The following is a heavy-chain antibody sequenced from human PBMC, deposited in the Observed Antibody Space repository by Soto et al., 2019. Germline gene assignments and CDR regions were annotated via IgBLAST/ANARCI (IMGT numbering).Heavy chain of an antibody. J-gene: IGHJ4*02. CDR1: GFTFTRYS. Sequence: EVQLVESGGGLVKPGGSLRLSCAASGFTFTRYSMNWVRQAPGKGLEWVSSISSTTNYIYYGDSMKGRFTMSRDNAKNSLYLETNSLRAEHTAVYYCARETENLTSNFDYWGQGTLVTVSS. CDR2: ISSTTNYI. CDR3: ARETENLTSNFDY. V-gene: IGHV3-21*06.